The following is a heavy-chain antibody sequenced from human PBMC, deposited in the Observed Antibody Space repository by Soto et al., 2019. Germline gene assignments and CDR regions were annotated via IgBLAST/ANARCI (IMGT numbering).Heavy chain of an antibody. J-gene: IGHJ3*02. CDR1: GGSISSGGYS. V-gene: IGHV4-30-2*01. D-gene: IGHD2-2*01. CDR2: IYDSGST. Sequence: PSETLSLTCAVSGGSISSGGYSWSWLRQPPGKGLEWIGYIYDSGSTYYNPSLKSRVTISVDRYKNQFSLKLSSVTAADTAVYYCARGGIVVVPAAMGAFDIWGQGTMVTVSS. CDR3: ARGGIVVVPAAMGAFDI.